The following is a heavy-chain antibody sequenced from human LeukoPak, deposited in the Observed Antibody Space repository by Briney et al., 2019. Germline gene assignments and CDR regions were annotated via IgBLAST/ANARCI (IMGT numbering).Heavy chain of an antibody. CDR1: GFTFTSYS. CDR3: AKGGKWDVTPFDY. CDR2: ISGGGGST. D-gene: IGHD1-26*01. V-gene: IGHV3-23*01. Sequence: GGSLRLSCAASGFTFTSYSMNWVRQAPGKGLEWISTISGGGGSTYYADSEKGRFTISRDNSKNTLYLQVNSLRAEDTAVYYCAKGGKWDVTPFDYWGQGTLVTVSS. J-gene: IGHJ4*02.